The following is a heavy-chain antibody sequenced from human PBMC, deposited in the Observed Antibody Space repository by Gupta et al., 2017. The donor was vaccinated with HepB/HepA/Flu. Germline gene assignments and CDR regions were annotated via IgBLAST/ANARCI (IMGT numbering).Heavy chain of an antibody. V-gene: IGHV3-43*02. Sequence: EVQLVESGGGVVQPGGSLRLSCAASGFTFEDFAMHWVRQAPGKGLEWVALISGDEKPYYEDSLKGRFTISRDNSKNSLYLQMKSLKSEDTALYYCAKDIDDSGGYFDSWGQGTLVTVSS. D-gene: IGHD2-15*01. CDR3: AKDIDDSGGYFDS. CDR1: GFTFEDFA. CDR2: ISGDEKP. J-gene: IGHJ4*02.